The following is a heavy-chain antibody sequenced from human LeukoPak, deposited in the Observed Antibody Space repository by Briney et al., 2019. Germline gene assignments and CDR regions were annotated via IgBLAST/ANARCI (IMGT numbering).Heavy chain of an antibody. CDR1: GFTFSNAW. J-gene: IGHJ6*03. CDR3: AKDGSVHCSGGSCYYYYYMDV. CDR2: IKSKTDGGTT. D-gene: IGHD2-15*01. V-gene: IGHV3-15*01. Sequence: PGGSLRLSCAASGFTFSNAWMSWVRQAPGKGLEWVGRIKSKTDGGTTDYAAPVKGRLTISRDDSKNTLYLQMNSLRAEDTAVYYCAKDGSVHCSGGSCYYYYYMDVWGKGTTVTVSS.